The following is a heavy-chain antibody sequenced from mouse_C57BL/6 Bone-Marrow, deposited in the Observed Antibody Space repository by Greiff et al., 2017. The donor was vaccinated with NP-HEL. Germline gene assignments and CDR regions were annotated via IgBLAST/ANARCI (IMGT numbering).Heavy chain of an antibody. V-gene: IGHV1-63*01. CDR1: GYTFTNYW. Sequence: QVQLQQSGAELVRPGTSVKMSCKASGYTFTNYWIGWAKQRPGHGLEWIGDIYPGGGYTNYNEKFKGKATLTADKSSSTAYMQFSSLTSEDSAIYYCARQGYGNYPLVDYWGQGTTLTVSS. D-gene: IGHD2-1*01. CDR3: ARQGYGNYPLVDY. J-gene: IGHJ2*01. CDR2: IYPGGGYT.